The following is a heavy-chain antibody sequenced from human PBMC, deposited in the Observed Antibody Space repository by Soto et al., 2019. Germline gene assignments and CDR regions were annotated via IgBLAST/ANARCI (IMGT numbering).Heavy chain of an antibody. V-gene: IGHV4-39*01. Sequence: SETLSLTCTVSGGSISSSSYYWGWIRQPPGKGLEWIGSIYYSGSTYYNPSLKSRVTISVDTSKNQFSLKLSSVTAADTAVYYCARQASKRNYYDSSGYLYYFDYWGQGTLVTVSS. CDR2: IYYSGST. CDR3: ARQASKRNYYDSSGYLYYFDY. D-gene: IGHD3-22*01. CDR1: GGSISSSSYY. J-gene: IGHJ4*02.